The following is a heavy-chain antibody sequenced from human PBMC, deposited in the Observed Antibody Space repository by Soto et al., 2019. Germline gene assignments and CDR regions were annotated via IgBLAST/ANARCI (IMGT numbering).Heavy chain of an antibody. J-gene: IGHJ4*02. Sequence: QVQLVESGGGVVQPGGSLRLSCVASGFNFGNFGMHWVRQAPGKGLERVTVISNDENIKQDSLRARSAISRDNSKNTLYLQLTSLRAEDTAICYCARGVRGVLDYWGQGTLVTVSS. CDR3: ARGVRGVLDY. CDR2: ISNDENIK. CDR1: GFNFGNFG. D-gene: IGHD5-12*01. V-gene: IGHV3-30*12.